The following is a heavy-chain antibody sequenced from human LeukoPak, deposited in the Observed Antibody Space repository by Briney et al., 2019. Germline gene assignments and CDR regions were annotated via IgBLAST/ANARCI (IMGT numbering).Heavy chain of an antibody. J-gene: IGHJ4*02. V-gene: IGHV3-9*01. CDR1: GCTFNDYA. Sequence: GGSLRLSCAASGCTFNDYAMHWVRQAPGKGLEWVSGINWNSGSIGYADSVKGRFTISRDNAKNSLYLQMNSLRAEDTALYYCAKDPKAIYGSGSSFDYWGQGTLVTVSS. CDR2: INWNSGSI. CDR3: AKDPKAIYGSGSSFDY. D-gene: IGHD3-10*01.